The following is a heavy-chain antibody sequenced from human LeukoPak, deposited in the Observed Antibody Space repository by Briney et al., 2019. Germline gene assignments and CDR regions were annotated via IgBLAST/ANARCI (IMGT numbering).Heavy chain of an antibody. CDR2: ISGSGGST. Sequence: GGTLRLSCAASGFTFSSYGMSWVRQAPGKGLEWVSAISGSGGSTYYADSVKGRFTISRDNSKNTLYLQMNSLRAEDTAVYYCASGLNRDAFDIWGQGTMVTVSS. D-gene: IGHD5-12*01. J-gene: IGHJ3*02. V-gene: IGHV3-23*01. CDR1: GFTFSSYG. CDR3: ASGLNRDAFDI.